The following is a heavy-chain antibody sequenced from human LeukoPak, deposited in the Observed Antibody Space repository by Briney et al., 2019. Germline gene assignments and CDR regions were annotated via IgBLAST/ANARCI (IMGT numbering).Heavy chain of an antibody. Sequence: GGALRLSCAASGFTFSSYWMHWLRQAPGKGLVWVSRINSDGSSTSYADSVKGRFTISRDNAKNTLYLQMNSLRAEDTAVYYCARPRYYYYMDVWGKGTTVTVSS. CDR1: GFTFSSYW. CDR3: ARPRYYYYMDV. CDR2: INSDGSST. V-gene: IGHV3-74*01. J-gene: IGHJ6*03.